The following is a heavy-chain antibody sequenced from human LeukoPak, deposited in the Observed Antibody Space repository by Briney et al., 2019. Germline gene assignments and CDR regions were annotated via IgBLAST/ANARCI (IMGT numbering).Heavy chain of an antibody. CDR3: ARDEDYGGNLDAFDI. J-gene: IGHJ3*02. V-gene: IGHV3-7*01. Sequence: GGSLRLSCAASGFTFSSYWMNWVRQAPGKGLEWVANIKQDGSEKYYVDSVKGRFTISRDNAKNSLYLQMNSLRAEDTAVYYCARDEDYGGNLDAFDIWGQGTMVTVSS. D-gene: IGHD4-23*01. CDR2: IKQDGSEK. CDR1: GFTFSSYW.